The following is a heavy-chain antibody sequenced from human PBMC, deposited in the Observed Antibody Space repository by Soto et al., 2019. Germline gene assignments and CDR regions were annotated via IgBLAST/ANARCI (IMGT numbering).Heavy chain of an antibody. Sequence: QVQLQESGPGLVKPSQTLSLTCTVSGDSIGTGGYYWDWNRQHPGKGPEWIGYIHYSGNTYYNPSLKGRLTISLDTSKNQFSLHLSSVTAADTAVYYCATNHDDISGRTPLLFDSWGQGTLVTVSS. CDR1: GDSIGTGGYY. D-gene: IGHD3-22*01. CDR3: ATNHDDISGRTPLLFDS. J-gene: IGHJ4*02. V-gene: IGHV4-31*03. CDR2: IHYSGNT.